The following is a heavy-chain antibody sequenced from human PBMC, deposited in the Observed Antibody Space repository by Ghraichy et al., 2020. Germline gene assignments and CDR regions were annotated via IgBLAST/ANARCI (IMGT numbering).Heavy chain of an antibody. CDR2: IYYSGST. J-gene: IGHJ3*02. D-gene: IGHD5-24*01. CDR1: GGSISSYY. V-gene: IGHV4-59*01. Sequence: SETLSLTCTVSGGSISSYYWSWIRQPPGKELEWIGYIYYSGSTNYNPSLKSRVTISVDTSKNQFSQKLSSVTAADTAVYYCAREGGRDGYNLADDAFDIWGQGKMVTVSS. CDR3: AREGGRDGYNLADDAFDI.